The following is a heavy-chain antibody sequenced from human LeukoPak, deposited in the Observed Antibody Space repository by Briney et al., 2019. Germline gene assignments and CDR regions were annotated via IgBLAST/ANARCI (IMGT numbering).Heavy chain of an antibody. D-gene: IGHD1-26*01. CDR1: GYTFTSYG. CDR2: ISAYNGNT. Sequence: ASVKVSCKASGYTFTSYGISLVRQAPGQGLEWMGWISAYNGNTNYAQKLQGRVTMTTDTSTSTAYMELRSLRSDDTAVYYCARISGSYGYYYYMDVWGKGTTVTFSS. V-gene: IGHV1-18*01. CDR3: ARISGSYGYYYYMDV. J-gene: IGHJ6*03.